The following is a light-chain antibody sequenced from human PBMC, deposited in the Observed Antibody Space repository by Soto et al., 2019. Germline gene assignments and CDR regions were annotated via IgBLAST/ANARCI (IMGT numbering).Light chain of an antibody. CDR3: SSYIRMIVRV. CDR2: QVS. Sequence: QSALTQPASVSGSPGQSITISCTGTSSDVGGYDFVSWYQHHPGKAPRLIIYQVSNRPSGVSNRFSGSKSGNTASLTISGLQPEDEADYYCSSYIRMIVRVFGGGTKVTVL. V-gene: IGLV2-14*01. CDR1: SSDVGGYDF. J-gene: IGLJ3*02.